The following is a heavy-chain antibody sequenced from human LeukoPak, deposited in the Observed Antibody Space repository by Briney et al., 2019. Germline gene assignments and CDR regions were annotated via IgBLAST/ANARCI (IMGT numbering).Heavy chain of an antibody. CDR3: ARDPPYCSTTSCYSPSFRYDY. CDR1: GGSISSHY. D-gene: IGHD2-2*01. J-gene: IGHJ4*02. V-gene: IGHV4-59*11. Sequence: SETLSLTCTVSGGSISSHYWSWIRQPPGKGLEWIGYIYYSGSTNYNPSLKSRVTISVDASKNQFSLKLSSVTAADTAVYYCARDPPYCSTTSCYSPSFRYDYWGQGTLVTVSS. CDR2: IYYSGST.